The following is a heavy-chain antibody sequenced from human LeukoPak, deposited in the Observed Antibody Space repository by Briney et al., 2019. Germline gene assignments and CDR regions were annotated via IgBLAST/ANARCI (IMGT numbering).Heavy chain of an antibody. D-gene: IGHD3-9*01. V-gene: IGHV3-21*01. J-gene: IGHJ6*04. CDR2: ISSSSSYI. CDR1: GFTFSSYS. Sequence: GGSLRLSCAASGFTFSSYSMNWIRQAPGKGLEWVSSISSSSSYIYYADSVKGRFTISRDNAKNSLYLQMNSLRAEDTAVYYCARDRNDIPGHYGMDVWGKGTTVTVSS. CDR3: ARDRNDIPGHYGMDV.